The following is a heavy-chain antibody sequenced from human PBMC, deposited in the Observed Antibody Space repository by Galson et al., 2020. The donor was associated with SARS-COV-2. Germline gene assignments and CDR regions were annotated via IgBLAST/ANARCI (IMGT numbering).Heavy chain of an antibody. Sequence: GESLKISCAASGFTFSSYAMHWVRQAPGKGLEWVAVISYDGSNKYYADSVKGRFTISRDNSKNTLYLQMNSLRAEDTAVYYCARDPDILTGYYGAFDIWGQVTMVTVSS. V-gene: IGHV3-30-3*01. D-gene: IGHD3-9*01. J-gene: IGHJ3*02. CDR3: ARDPDILTGYYGAFDI. CDR1: GFTFSSYA. CDR2: ISYDGSNK.